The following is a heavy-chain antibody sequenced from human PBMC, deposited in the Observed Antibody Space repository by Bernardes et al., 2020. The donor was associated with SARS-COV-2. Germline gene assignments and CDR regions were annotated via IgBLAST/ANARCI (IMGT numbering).Heavy chain of an antibody. D-gene: IGHD3-10*01. Sequence: GGSLRLSCTASGFTFGDYAMSWVRKAPGKGLEWVGFIRSKAYGGTTEYAASVKGRFTISRDDSKSIAYLQMNSLETEDTAVYYCTRSYGSGSDYYGMDVWGQGTTVTVSS. J-gene: IGHJ6*02. CDR1: GFTFGDYA. V-gene: IGHV3-49*04. CDR2: IRSKAYGGTT. CDR3: TRSYGSGSDYYGMDV.